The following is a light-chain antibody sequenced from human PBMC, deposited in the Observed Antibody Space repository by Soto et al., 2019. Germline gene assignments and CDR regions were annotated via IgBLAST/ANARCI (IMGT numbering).Light chain of an antibody. CDR2: SAS. Sequence: EVVLTPSPDTLSLSPGVRATLSCRASQTISSNYVAWYQQKPGQAPRLLIYSASSRATGIPDRFSGSGSGTHFTLTISRLEPEDFAVYYCQQYGIVFGPGTKVDIK. J-gene: IGKJ3*01. CDR3: QQYGIV. CDR1: QTISSNY. V-gene: IGKV3-20*01.